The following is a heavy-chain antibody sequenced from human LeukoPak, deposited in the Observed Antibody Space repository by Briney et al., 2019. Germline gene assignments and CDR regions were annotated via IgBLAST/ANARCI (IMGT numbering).Heavy chain of an antibody. Sequence: GGSLRLSRAASGFTFSSYGMHWVRQAPGKGLEWVAVISYDGSNKYYADSVKGRFTISRDNSKNTLYLQMNSLRAEDTAVHYCAKGDIVVPAAIRHWGQGTLVTVSS. CDR3: AKGDIVVPAAIRH. CDR1: GFTFSSYG. V-gene: IGHV3-30*18. CDR2: ISYDGSNK. D-gene: IGHD2-2*01. J-gene: IGHJ4*02.